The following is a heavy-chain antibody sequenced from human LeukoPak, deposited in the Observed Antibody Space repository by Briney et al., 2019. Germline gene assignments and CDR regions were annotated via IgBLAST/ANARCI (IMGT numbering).Heavy chain of an antibody. Sequence: SETLSLTYTVSGGSISSYYWSWIRQPPGKGLEWIGYIYYSGSTNYNPSLKSRVTISVDTSKNQFSLELSSVTAADTAVYYCAAQQLIDYWGQGTLVTVSS. CDR1: GGSISSYY. CDR2: IYYSGST. CDR3: AAQQLIDY. V-gene: IGHV4-59*08. D-gene: IGHD6-13*01. J-gene: IGHJ4*02.